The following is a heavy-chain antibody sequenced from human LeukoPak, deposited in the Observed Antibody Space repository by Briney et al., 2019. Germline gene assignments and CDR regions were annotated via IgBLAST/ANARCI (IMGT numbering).Heavy chain of an antibody. CDR1: GYTFTSYG. Sequence: ASVTVSCKASGYTFTSYGISWVRQAPGQGLEWMGWISAYNGNTNYAQKLQGRVTMTTDTSTSAAYMELRGLRSDDTAVYYCARRAGSYGSGTYYSYYFDYWGQGTLVTVSS. CDR3: ARRAGSYGSGTYYSYYFDY. CDR2: ISAYNGNT. D-gene: IGHD3-10*01. J-gene: IGHJ4*02. V-gene: IGHV1-18*01.